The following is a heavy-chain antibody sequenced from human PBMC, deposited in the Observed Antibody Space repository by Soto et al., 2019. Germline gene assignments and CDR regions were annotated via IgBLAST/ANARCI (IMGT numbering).Heavy chain of an antibody. CDR3: AKVIRRDAYGAFDV. J-gene: IGHJ3*01. D-gene: IGHD4-17*01. V-gene: IGHV3-23*01. Sequence: ESGGGLVQPGGSLKLSCAASGFTFNTYAMTWVRQPPGKGLEWVSSISLTGGSVYDADSVKGRFTISRDNSKNILYLQMTSLRVEDTAKYFCAKVIRRDAYGAFDVWGQGTMVTVSS. CDR1: GFTFNTYA. CDR2: ISLTGGSV.